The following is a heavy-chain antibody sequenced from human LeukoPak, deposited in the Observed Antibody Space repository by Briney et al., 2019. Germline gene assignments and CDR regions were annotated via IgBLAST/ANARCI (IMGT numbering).Heavy chain of an antibody. V-gene: IGHV4-39*07. J-gene: IGHJ5*02. CDR2: IYYSGST. CDR3: AREGLYYYDSSGYYCWFDP. Sequence: SETLSLTCTVSGGSISSSSYYWGWIRQPPGKGLEWIGSIYYSGSTYYNPSLKSRVTISVDTSKNQFSLKLSSVTAADTAVYYCAREGLYYYDSSGYYCWFDPWGQGTLVTVSS. CDR1: GGSISSSSYY. D-gene: IGHD3-22*01.